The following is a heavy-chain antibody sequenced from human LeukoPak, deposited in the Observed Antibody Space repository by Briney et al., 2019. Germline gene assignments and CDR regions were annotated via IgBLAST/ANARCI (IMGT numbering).Heavy chain of an antibody. D-gene: IGHD1-1*01. J-gene: IGHJ6*03. V-gene: IGHV3-73*01. CDR1: DFTFSDSA. Sequence: GGSLRLSCAASDFTFSDSAIHWVPQAPGRGLEGVGGISSEANSNATTEGAAAKGRLTISRDDSKNTADLQMSDLRTEDTAVYYCTRLRSDTTGGYYYFMDVWGKGNTVIVSS. CDR2: ISSEANSNAT. CDR3: TRLRSDTTGGYYYFMDV.